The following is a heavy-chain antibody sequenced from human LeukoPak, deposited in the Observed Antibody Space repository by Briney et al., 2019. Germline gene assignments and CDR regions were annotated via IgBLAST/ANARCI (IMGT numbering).Heavy chain of an antibody. CDR2: IKQDGSEK. CDR1: GFTFSSNW. V-gene: IGHV3-7*03. CDR3: ARVGCSGGSCFDY. D-gene: IGHD2-15*01. J-gene: IGHJ4*02. Sequence: PGGSLRLSCAASGFTFSSNWRSWVRQAQGKGLGGLANIKQDGSEKYYVDSVKGRFTISRDNAKNSLYLQMNSLRAEDTAVYYCARVGCSGGSCFDYWGQGTLVTVSS.